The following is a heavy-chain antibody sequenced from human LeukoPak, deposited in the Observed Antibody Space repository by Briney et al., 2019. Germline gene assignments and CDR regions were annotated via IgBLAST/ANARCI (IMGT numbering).Heavy chain of an antibody. J-gene: IGHJ4*02. CDR2: IYYSGST. CDR1: GGSLSSYY. D-gene: IGHD6-13*01. CDR3: ARLSPYPGVWASGY. V-gene: IGHV4-59*08. Sequence: SETPSLTCTVSGGSLSSYYWSWIRQPPGKALEWIGYIYYSGSTNYNPSLKSRVTISVDTSKDQFSLKLSSVTAADTAVYYCARLSPYPGVWASGYWGQGTLVTVSS.